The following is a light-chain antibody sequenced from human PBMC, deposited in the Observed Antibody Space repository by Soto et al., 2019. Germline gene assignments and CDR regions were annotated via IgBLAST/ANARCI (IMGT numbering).Light chain of an antibody. CDR3: QQYGSSPEWT. CDR2: GAS. V-gene: IGKV3-20*01. CDR1: QSVSSSY. Sequence: EIVLTQSPGTLSFSPGERSTLSCRAIQSVSSSYLAWYQQKPGQAPRLLIYGASSRATGIPDRFSGSGSGTDFTLTISRLEPEDFAVYYCQQYGSSPEWTFGQGTKVDIK. J-gene: IGKJ1*01.